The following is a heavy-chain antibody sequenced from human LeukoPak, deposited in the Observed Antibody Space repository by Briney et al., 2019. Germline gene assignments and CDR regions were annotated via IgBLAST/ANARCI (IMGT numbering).Heavy chain of an antibody. V-gene: IGHV3-11*01. CDR3: ARLQWLVSPGPIDY. D-gene: IGHD6-19*01. Sequence: GGSLRLSCAASGFTFSDYYMSWIRQAPGKGLEGVSYISSSGSTIYYADSVKGRFTISRDNAKNSLYLQMNSLRAEDTAVYYCARLQWLVSPGPIDYWGQGTLVTVSS. CDR2: ISSSGSTI. CDR1: GFTFSDYY. J-gene: IGHJ4*02.